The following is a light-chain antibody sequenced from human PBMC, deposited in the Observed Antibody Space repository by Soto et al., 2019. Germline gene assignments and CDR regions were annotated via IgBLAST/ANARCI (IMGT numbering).Light chain of an antibody. CDR2: DDR. Sequence: SYELTQPPSVSVAPGQAATITCGGDNVGTKSVHWYQQRPGQAPGLVIYDDRDRPSGIPERFSGSNSGNTATLAIARVEAEDEADYYCQVWDRNSDHAVFGGGTKLTVL. CDR3: QVWDRNSDHAV. CDR1: NVGTKS. J-gene: IGLJ2*01. V-gene: IGLV3-21*02.